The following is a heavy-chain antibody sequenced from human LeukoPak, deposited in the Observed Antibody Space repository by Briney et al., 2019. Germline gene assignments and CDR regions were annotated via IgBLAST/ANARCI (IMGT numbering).Heavy chain of an antibody. CDR1: GFTFSSYA. CDR2: ISGSGGST. J-gene: IGHJ4*02. V-gene: IGHV3-23*01. D-gene: IGHD3-10*01. CDR3: AKRVWFGESKYYFDH. Sequence: GASLRLSCAASGFTFSSYAMSWVRQAPGKGLEWVSAISGSGGSTYYADSVKGRFTISRDNSKNTLYLQMNSLRAEDTAVYYCAKRVWFGESKYYFDHWGQGTLVTVSS.